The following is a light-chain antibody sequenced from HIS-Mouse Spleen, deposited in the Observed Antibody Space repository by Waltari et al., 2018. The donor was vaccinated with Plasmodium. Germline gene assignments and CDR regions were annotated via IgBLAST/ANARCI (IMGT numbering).Light chain of an antibody. CDR2: EDS. Sequence: SYELTQPPSASVSPGQTARITCSGDALPTKYAYWYQQKSGQAPVLGIYEDSKRPSGIPERFSGSSSGTMATGTISGAQVEDEADYYCYSTDSSGNHRVFGGGTKLTVL. V-gene: IGLV3-10*01. CDR1: ALPTKY. CDR3: YSTDSSGNHRV. J-gene: IGLJ3*02.